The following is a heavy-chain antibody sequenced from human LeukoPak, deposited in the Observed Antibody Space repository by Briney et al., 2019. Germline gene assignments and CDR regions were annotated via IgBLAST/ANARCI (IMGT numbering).Heavy chain of an antibody. CDR1: GGSISSSSYY. J-gene: IGHJ6*03. V-gene: IGHV4-39*01. D-gene: IGHD3-16*01. Sequence: PSETLPLTCTVPGGSISSSSYYWGWIRQPPGKGLEWIGSIYYSGSTYYNPSLKNRVTISVDTSKNQFSLKLSFVTAADTAVYYCARVGATYPHYYMDVWGKGTTVTVAS. CDR2: IYYSGST. CDR3: ARVGATYPHYYMDV.